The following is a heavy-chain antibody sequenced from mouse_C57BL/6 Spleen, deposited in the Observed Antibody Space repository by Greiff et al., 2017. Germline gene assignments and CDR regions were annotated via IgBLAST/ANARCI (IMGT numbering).Heavy chain of an antibody. D-gene: IGHD1-1*01. CDR2: IYPGDGDT. CDR1: GYAFSSYW. J-gene: IGHJ2*01. CDR3: ARGYYGSSPPYYFDY. V-gene: IGHV1-80*01. Sequence: QVQLKQSGAELVKPGASVKISCKASGYAFSSYWMNWVKQRPGQGLEWIGQIYPGDGDTNYNGKFKGKATLTADKSSSTAYMQLSSLTSEDSAVYFCARGYYGSSPPYYFDYWGQGTTLTVSS.